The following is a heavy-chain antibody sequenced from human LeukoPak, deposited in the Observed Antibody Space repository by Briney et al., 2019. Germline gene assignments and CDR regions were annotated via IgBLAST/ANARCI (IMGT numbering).Heavy chain of an antibody. V-gene: IGHV4-31*03. J-gene: IGHJ3*02. Sequence: SETLSLTCTVSGGSISSGGYYWSWIRQHPGKGLAWIGYIYYSGSTYYNPSLRSRVTISLDTSKNQFSLKLSSVTAADTAVYYCARVTSYGDYGSGAFDIWGQGTMVTVSS. CDR3: ARVTSYGDYGSGAFDI. CDR1: GGSISSGGYY. CDR2: IYYSGST. D-gene: IGHD4-17*01.